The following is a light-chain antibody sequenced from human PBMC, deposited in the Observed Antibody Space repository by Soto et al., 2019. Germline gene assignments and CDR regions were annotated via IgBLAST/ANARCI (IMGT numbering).Light chain of an antibody. CDR1: QSVGSN. Sequence: EIIMTQSPATLSVSPGERATLSCRASQSVGSNLAWYQQKPGQAPRLLIYEASTRDNAIPARFSGFGSGTEFTLTISSLQSEDFADYYCQQYNNWPRTFGHGTKVDIK. J-gene: IGKJ1*01. V-gene: IGKV3-15*01. CDR2: EAS. CDR3: QQYNNWPRT.